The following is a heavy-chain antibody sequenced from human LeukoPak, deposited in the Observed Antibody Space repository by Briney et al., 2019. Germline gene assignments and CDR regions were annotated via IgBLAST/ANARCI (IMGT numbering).Heavy chain of an antibody. CDR1: GFTFSSNW. V-gene: IGHV3-74*01. CDR3: ASPYYYASGSFDV. CDR2: INSDGSTI. D-gene: IGHD3-10*01. J-gene: IGHJ4*02. Sequence: PGGSLRLSCAASGFTFSSNWMNWVRQAPGKGLVWVSRINSDGSTITYADSVKGRFTISRDNAKNTLYLQMNSLTAEDTAVYYCASPYYYASGSFDVWGQGTLVTVSS.